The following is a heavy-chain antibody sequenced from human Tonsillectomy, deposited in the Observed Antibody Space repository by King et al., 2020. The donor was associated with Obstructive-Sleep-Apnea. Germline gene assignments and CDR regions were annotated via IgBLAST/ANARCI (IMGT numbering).Heavy chain of an antibody. CDR3: ATEEGGYYYYGMDV. CDR1: GYSFTSYW. V-gene: IGHV5-10-1*03. Sequence: VQLVESGAEVKKPGESLRISCKGSGYSFTSYWISWVRQMPGKGLEWMGRIGPSDSYTKYSPSFQGHVTISADKSISTAYLQWSSLRASDTAMYYCATEEGGYYYYGMDVWVQGTTVTVSS. J-gene: IGHJ6*02. CDR2: IGPSDSYT. D-gene: IGHD3-16*01.